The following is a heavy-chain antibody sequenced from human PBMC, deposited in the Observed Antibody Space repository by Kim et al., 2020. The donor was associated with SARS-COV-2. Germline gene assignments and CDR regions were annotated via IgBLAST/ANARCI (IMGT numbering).Heavy chain of an antibody. J-gene: IGHJ4*02. V-gene: IGHV3-30*18. Sequence: GGSLRLSCAASGFTFSNSGMHWVRQAPGKGLEWVAVISYDGVNKVYADSVKGRFTMSRDNSKNTLFLQMSSLTAEDTAIYYCAKQSWVYGPLDYWGQGALVTVTS. CDR2: ISYDGVNK. CDR3: AKQSWVYGPLDY. CDR1: GFTFSNSG. D-gene: IGHD2-8*01.